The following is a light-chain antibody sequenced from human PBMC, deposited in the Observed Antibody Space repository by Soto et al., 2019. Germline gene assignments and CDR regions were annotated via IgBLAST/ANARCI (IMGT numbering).Light chain of an antibody. Sequence: QSVLTQPPSVSGAPGQRVTISCTGTSSNIGAGYAVHWYQQLPGTAPKLLIYNNDNLPSGVPDRISASNSGTSASLAITGLQAEDEAHYYCQSYDDGLSGSVFGGGTKLTVL. J-gene: IGLJ2*01. V-gene: IGLV1-40*01. CDR1: SSNIGAGYA. CDR2: NND. CDR3: QSYDDGLSGSV.